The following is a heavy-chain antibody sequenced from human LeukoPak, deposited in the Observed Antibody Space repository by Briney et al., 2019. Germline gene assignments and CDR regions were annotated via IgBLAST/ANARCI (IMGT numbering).Heavy chain of an antibody. CDR3: ARYCNGDNCYSGYDY. J-gene: IGHJ4*02. D-gene: IGHD2-15*01. Sequence: GGSLRLSCAASGFTFNKYALHWVRQAPGKGLEYVSAISTNGDSTYYANSVKGRFTISRDNSKNTLYLQMGRLRAEGMAVYYCARYCNGDNCYSGYDYWGQGTLVTVSS. CDR1: GFTFNKYA. CDR2: ISTNGDST. V-gene: IGHV3-64*01.